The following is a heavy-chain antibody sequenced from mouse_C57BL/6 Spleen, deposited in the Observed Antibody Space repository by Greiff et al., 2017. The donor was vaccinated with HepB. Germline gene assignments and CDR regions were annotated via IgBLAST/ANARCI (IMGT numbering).Heavy chain of an antibody. CDR3: ARDGGSPWFAY. D-gene: IGHD1-1*02. J-gene: IGHJ3*01. CDR2: ISYDGSN. Sequence: EVQLQESGPGLVKPSQSLSLTCSVTGYSITSGYYWNWIRQFPGNKLEWMGYISYDGSNNYNPSLKNRISITRDTSKNQFFLKLNSVTTEDTATYYCARDGGSPWFAYWGQGTLVTVSA. V-gene: IGHV3-6*01. CDR1: GYSITSGYY.